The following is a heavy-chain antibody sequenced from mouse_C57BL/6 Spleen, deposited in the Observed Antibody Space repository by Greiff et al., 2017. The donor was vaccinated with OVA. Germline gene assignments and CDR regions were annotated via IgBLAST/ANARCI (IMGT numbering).Heavy chain of an antibody. J-gene: IGHJ1*03. V-gene: IGHV5-4*01. D-gene: IGHD1-1*01. CDR3: ARDPDYGSSNWYFDV. CDR1: GFTFSSYA. Sequence: EVQLVESGGGLVKPGGSLKLSCAASGFTFSSYAMSWVRQTPEKRLEWVATISAGGSYTYYPDNVKGRFTISRDNAKNTLYLQMSHLKSEDTAMYYGARDPDYGSSNWYFDVWGTGTTVTVSS. CDR2: ISAGGSYT.